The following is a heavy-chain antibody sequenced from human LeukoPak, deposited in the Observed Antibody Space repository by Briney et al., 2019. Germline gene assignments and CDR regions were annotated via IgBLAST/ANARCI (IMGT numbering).Heavy chain of an antibody. CDR3: ARDRYCGGDCYSATDWYFDL. Sequence: GGSLRLSCAASGFTFSSYSMNWVRQAPGKGLEWVSYISSSSSTIYYADSVKGRFTISRDNSKNTLYLQMNSLRAEDTAVYYCARDRYCGGDCYSATDWYFDLWGRGTLVTVSS. CDR2: ISSSSSTI. D-gene: IGHD2-21*02. V-gene: IGHV3-48*01. J-gene: IGHJ2*01. CDR1: GFTFSSYS.